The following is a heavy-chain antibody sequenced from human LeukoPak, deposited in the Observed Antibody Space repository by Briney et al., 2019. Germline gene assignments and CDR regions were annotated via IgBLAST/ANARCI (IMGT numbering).Heavy chain of an antibody. V-gene: IGHV3-23*01. D-gene: IGHD3-10*01. J-gene: IGHJ4*02. CDR2: ISGSGGST. CDR1: GFTFSSYA. CDR3: AKDRGVGELLLIDY. Sequence: PGGSLRLSCAASGFTFSSYALSWVRQAPGKGLEWVSAISGSGGSTCYADSVKGRFTISRDNSKNTLYLQMNSLRAEDTAVYYCAKDRGVGELLLIDYWGQGTLVTVSS.